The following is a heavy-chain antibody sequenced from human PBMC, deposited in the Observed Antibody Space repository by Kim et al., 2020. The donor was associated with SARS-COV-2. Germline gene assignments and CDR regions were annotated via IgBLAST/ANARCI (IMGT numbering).Heavy chain of an antibody. CDR3: ATSEYSSSWYSYYYYGMDV. D-gene: IGHD6-13*01. CDR1: GYTLTELS. CDR2: FDPEDGET. V-gene: IGHV1-24*01. Sequence: ASVKVSCKVSGYTLTELSMHWVRQAPGKGLEWIGGFDPEDGETIYAQKFQGRVTMTEDTSTDTAYMELSSLRSEDTAVYYCATSEYSSSWYSYYYYGMDVWGQGTTVTVSS. J-gene: IGHJ6*02.